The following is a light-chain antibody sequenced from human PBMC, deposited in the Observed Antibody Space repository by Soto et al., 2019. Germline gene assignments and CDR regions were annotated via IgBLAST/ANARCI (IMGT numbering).Light chain of an antibody. Sequence: DIVMTQSPDSLAVSLGERATINCKSRQSVLYSSNNKNYLAWYQQKPGQPPKLLIYWASTRESGVPDRFSGSGSGTYFTLTISSLQDEDVAVYSCQQYYSISVGQGTRLEIK. CDR1: QSVLYSSNNKNY. CDR3: QQYYSIS. CDR2: WAS. J-gene: IGKJ5*01. V-gene: IGKV4-1*01.